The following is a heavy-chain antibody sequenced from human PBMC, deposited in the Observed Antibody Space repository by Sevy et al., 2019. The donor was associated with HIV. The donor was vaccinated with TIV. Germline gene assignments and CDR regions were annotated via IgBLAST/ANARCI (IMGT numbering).Heavy chain of an antibody. CDR1: GFTFSSYR. J-gene: IGHJ4*02. V-gene: IGHV3-21*01. Sequence: GGSLRLSCAAPGFTFSSYRMTWVRQAPGKGLEWVSCISSNSAYINYADSVKGRFTISRDNAKNLLYLQMDSLRAEDTAVYYCARAVLEISTWRSDYWGQGTLVTVSS. CDR2: ISSNSAYI. CDR3: ARAVLEISTWRSDY. D-gene: IGHD1-1*01.